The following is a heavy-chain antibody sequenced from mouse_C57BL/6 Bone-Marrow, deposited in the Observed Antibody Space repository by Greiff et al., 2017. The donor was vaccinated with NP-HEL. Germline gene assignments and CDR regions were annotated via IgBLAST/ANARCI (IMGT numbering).Heavy chain of an antibody. J-gene: IGHJ2*01. CDR2: IDPKSGGT. V-gene: IGHV1-72*01. D-gene: IGHD2-2*01. CDR3: ARTLSTMVKGYFDY. CDR1: GYTFTSYW. Sequence: QVQLQQPGAELVKPGASVKLSCKASGYTFTSYWMHWVKQRPGRGLEWIGRIDPKSGGTKYNEKFKSKATLTVDKPSSTAYMQLSSLTSEDSAVYYCARTLSTMVKGYFDYWGQGTTLTVSS.